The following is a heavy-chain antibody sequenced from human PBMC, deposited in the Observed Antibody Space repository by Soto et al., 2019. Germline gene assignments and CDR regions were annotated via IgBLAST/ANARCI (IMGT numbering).Heavy chain of an antibody. J-gene: IGHJ5*02. CDR1: GGSISSYY. Sequence: QVQLQESGPGLVKPSETLSLTCTVSGGSISSYYWSWIRQPPGKGLEWIGYIYNSGNTNYNPSLKSRVAISVDTSKNQFSLKVSSVTAADTAVYYCARGEQWLDANWFDIWGQGTLVTVSS. CDR3: ARGEQWLDANWFDI. D-gene: IGHD6-19*01. CDR2: IYNSGNT. V-gene: IGHV4-59*01.